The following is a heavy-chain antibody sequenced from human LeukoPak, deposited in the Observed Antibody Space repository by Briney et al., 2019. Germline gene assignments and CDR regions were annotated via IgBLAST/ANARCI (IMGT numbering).Heavy chain of an antibody. CDR3: AGGFPPRGRGVKTLPVDY. CDR2: INHSGST. CDR1: GGSFSGYY. Sequence: SENLSLTCAVYGGSFSGYYWSWIRQPPGKGLEWIGEINHSGSTNYNPSLKSRVTISVDTSKSQFSLKLSSVTAADTAVYYCAGGFPPRGRGVKTLPVDYWGQGTLVTVSS. J-gene: IGHJ4*02. V-gene: IGHV4-34*01. D-gene: IGHD3-10*01.